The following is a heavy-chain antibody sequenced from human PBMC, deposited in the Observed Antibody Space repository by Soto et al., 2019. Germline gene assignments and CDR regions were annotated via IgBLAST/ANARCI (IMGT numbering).Heavy chain of an antibody. CDR3: AKVFGRRMIVVADAFDI. Sequence: QVQLVESGGGVVQPGRSLRLSCAASRFTFSSYGMHWVRQAPGKGLEWVAVISYDGSNKYYADSVKGRFTISRDNSKNTLYLQMNSLRAEDTAVYYCAKVFGRRMIVVADAFDIWGQGTMVTVSS. D-gene: IGHD3-22*01. CDR1: RFTFSSYG. V-gene: IGHV3-30*18. CDR2: ISYDGSNK. J-gene: IGHJ3*02.